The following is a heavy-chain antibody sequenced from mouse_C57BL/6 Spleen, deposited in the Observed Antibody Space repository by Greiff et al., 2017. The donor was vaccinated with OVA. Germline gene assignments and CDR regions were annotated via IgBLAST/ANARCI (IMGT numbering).Heavy chain of an antibody. CDR2: ISSGSSTI. CDR3: ARDYDGYYDYAMDY. J-gene: IGHJ4*01. Sequence: EVMLVESGGGLVKPGGSLKLSCAASGFTFSDYGMHWVRQAPEKGLEWVAYISSGSSTIYYADKVKGRFTISRDNAKNTLFLQMTSLRSEDTAMYYCARDYDGYYDYAMDYWGQGTSVTVSS. D-gene: IGHD2-3*01. V-gene: IGHV5-17*01. CDR1: GFTFSDYG.